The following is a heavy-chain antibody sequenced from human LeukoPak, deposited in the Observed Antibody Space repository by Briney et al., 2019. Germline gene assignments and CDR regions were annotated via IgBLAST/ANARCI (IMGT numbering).Heavy chain of an antibody. D-gene: IGHD5-18*01. V-gene: IGHV3-30*01. J-gene: IGHJ4*02. CDR2: ISYDGSNK. Sequence: GGPLRLSCAASGFTFSSYAMHWVRQAPGKGLEWVAVISYDGSNKYYADSVKGRFTISRDNSKNTLYLQMNSLRAEDTAVYYCARAATDGDSYGPFDYWGQGTLVTVSS. CDR1: GFTFSSYA. CDR3: ARAATDGDSYGPFDY.